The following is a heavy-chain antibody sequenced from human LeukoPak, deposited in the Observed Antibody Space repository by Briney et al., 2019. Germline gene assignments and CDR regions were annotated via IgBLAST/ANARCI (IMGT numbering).Heavy chain of an antibody. V-gene: IGHV3-74*01. Sequence: INSDGSTTSYADSVKGRFTISRDNAKNTLYLQMNSLRAEDTAVYYCARDPEMTTVTTGDYWGQGTLVTVSS. CDR2: INSDGSTT. D-gene: IGHD4-17*01. CDR3: ARDPEMTTVTTGDY. J-gene: IGHJ4*02.